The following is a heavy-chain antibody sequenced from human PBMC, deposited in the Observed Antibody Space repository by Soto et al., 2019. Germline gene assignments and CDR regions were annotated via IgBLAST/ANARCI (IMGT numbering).Heavy chain of an antibody. V-gene: IGHV3-74*01. Sequence: GGSLRLSCAASGFTFSSYWMHWVRQAPGKGLVWVSRINSDGSRTTYADSVKGRFTISRDNSKNTLYLQMNSLRAEDTAVYYCARMDSGSYYYFDYWGQGTLVTVSS. D-gene: IGHD1-26*01. CDR3: ARMDSGSYYYFDY. J-gene: IGHJ4*02. CDR1: GFTFSSYW. CDR2: INSDGSRT.